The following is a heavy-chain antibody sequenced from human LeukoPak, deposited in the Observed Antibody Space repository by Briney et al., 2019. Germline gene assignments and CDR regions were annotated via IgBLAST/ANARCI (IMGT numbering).Heavy chain of an antibody. CDR1: GFTFSSYA. V-gene: IGHV3-23*01. CDR3: AKAVYYGSGARGNYFDY. Sequence: GGSLRPSCAASGFTFSSYAMSWVRQAPGKGLEWVSAISGSGGITYYADSVKGRFTISRDNSKNTLYLQMNSLRAEDTAVYYCAKAVYYGSGARGNYFDYWGQGTLVTVSS. D-gene: IGHD3-10*01. J-gene: IGHJ4*02. CDR2: ISGSGGIT.